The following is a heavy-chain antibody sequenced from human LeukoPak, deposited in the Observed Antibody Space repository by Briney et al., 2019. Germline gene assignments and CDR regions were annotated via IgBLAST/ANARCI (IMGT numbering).Heavy chain of an antibody. J-gene: IGHJ5*02. Sequence: PSETLSLTCAVSGYSISSSYYWGWIRQPPGKGLEWIGSIYHSGSTYYNPSLKSRVTISVDTSKNQFSLRLSSVTAADPAVYYCARGVEVAANWFDPWGQGTLVTVSS. D-gene: IGHD6-19*01. V-gene: IGHV4-38-2*01. CDR3: ARGVEVAANWFDP. CDR2: IYHSGST. CDR1: GYSISSSYY.